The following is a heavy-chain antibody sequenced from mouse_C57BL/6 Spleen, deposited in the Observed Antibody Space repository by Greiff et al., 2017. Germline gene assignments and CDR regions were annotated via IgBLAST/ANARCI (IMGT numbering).Heavy chain of an antibody. CDR1: GFTFSDYY. J-gene: IGHJ2*01. V-gene: IGHV5-12*01. D-gene: IGHD2-1*01. Sequence: EVQVVESGGGLVQPGGSLKLSCAASGFTFSDYYMYWVRQTPEKRLEWVAYISNGGGSTYYPDTVKGRFTISRDNAKNTLYLQMSRLKSEDTAMYYCARLGNEDYFDYWGQGTTRTVSS. CDR2: ISNGGGST. CDR3: ARLGNEDYFDY.